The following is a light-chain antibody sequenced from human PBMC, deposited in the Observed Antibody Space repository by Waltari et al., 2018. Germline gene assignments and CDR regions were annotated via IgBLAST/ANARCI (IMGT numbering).Light chain of an antibody. J-gene: IGKJ1*01. Sequence: IMMTQSPATLSVSPGERATLSCRASQSVSSNLVWYQQKPGQAPRLLIYAAFTRATGVPDRFSGGGSGTHFTLTIRSLQSKDFAVYYCQQYDQWPPATLGHGTRVEIK. CDR1: QSVSSN. CDR2: AAF. CDR3: QQYDQWPPAT. V-gene: IGKV3-15*01.